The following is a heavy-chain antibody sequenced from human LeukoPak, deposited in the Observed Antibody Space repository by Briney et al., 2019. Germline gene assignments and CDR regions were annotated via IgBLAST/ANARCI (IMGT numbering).Heavy chain of an antibody. D-gene: IGHD3-22*01. CDR3: ARGRRYYYDSSGHTLPYYYYYGMDV. V-gene: IGHV4-34*01. CDR2: INHSGST. CDR1: GGSFSGYY. Sequence: SSETLSLTCAVYGGSFSGYYWSWIRQPPGKGLEWIGEINHSGSTNYNPSLKSRVTISVDTSKNQFSLKLSSVTAADTAVYYCARGRRYYYDSSGHTLPYYYYYGMDVWGQGTTVTVSS. J-gene: IGHJ6*02.